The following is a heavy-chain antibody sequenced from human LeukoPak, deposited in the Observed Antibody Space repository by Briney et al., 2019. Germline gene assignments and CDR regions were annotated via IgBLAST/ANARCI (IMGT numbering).Heavy chain of an antibody. CDR1: GGSISSGSYY. Sequence: SQTLSLTCTVSGGSISSGSYYWSWTRQPAGKGLQWIGRFYTSGTTTYNASLKSRATISVDTSKNQFSLTLSSVTAADTAVYYCARDRGYCGGDCYANDYWGQGTLGIVSS. D-gene: IGHD2-21*02. J-gene: IGHJ4*02. CDR2: FYTSGTT. V-gene: IGHV4-61*02. CDR3: ARDRGYCGGDCYANDY.